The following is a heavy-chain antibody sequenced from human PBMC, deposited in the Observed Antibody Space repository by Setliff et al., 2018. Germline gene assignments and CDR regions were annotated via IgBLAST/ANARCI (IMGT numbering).Heavy chain of an antibody. Sequence: LRLSCAASGFTFSTYTMNWVRQAPGKGLEWVSSIDTSSANNYLVYADSVKGRFTISRDNAKNSLYLQMSSLRAEDTAVYYCARDRAYSSFDYWGQGTLVTVSS. V-gene: IGHV3-21*04. CDR2: IDTSSANNYL. J-gene: IGHJ4*02. CDR1: GFTFSTYT. CDR3: ARDRAYSSFDY. D-gene: IGHD2-21*01.